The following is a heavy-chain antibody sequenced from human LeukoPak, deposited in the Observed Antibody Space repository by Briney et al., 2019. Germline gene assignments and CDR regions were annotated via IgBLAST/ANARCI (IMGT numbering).Heavy chain of an antibody. CDR3: ARGRDYYDSSGCFFDY. CDR2: IYYSGST. CDR1: GGSISSGGYY. V-gene: IGHV4-31*03. J-gene: IGHJ4*02. D-gene: IGHD3-22*01. Sequence: PSQTLSLTCTVSGGSISSGGYYWSWIRQHPGKGLEWIGYIYYSGSTYYNPSLKSRVTISVDTSKNQFSLKLSSVTAADTAVYYCARGRDYYDSSGCFFDYWGQGTLVTVSS.